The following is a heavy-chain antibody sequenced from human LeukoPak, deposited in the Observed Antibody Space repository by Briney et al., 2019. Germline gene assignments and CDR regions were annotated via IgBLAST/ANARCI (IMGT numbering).Heavy chain of an antibody. Sequence: GGSLRLSSAASGFTLSDYWMNWVREAPGKGVEWVASIMKDGNEQYYVESIKGRFTISRDNAKNALYLQMNGLRAKDTGVYYCARRHLAPGGQGSLVTVSS. V-gene: IGHV3-7*01. CDR3: ARRHLAP. CDR2: IMKDGNEQ. CDR1: GFTLSDYW. J-gene: IGHJ5*02.